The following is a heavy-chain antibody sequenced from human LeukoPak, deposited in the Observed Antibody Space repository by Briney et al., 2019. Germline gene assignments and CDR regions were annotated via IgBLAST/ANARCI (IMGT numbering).Heavy chain of an antibody. J-gene: IGHJ6*02. Sequence: ASVEVSCKASGYTLTSYDINWVRQATGQGLEWMGWMNPNSGNTGYAQKFQGRVTMTRNTSTSTAYMKLSSLRSEDTAVYYCARGASQVLTTLYYYYYYGMDVWGQGTTVTVSS. CDR1: GYTLTSYD. D-gene: IGHD1-1*01. CDR3: ARGASQVLTTLYYYYYYGMDV. CDR2: MNPNSGNT. V-gene: IGHV1-8*01.